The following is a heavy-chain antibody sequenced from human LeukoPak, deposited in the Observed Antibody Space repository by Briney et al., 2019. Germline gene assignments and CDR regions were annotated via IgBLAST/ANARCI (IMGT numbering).Heavy chain of an antibody. CDR3: ARSVNSAKFISGKPFDL. D-gene: IGHD5-18*01. CDR1: GFTFSSYW. Sequence: GGSLRLSCAASGFTFSSYWMSWVRQAPGKGLEWVAGISAGGDIKYTAGSVRGRCTISRDNSKNTLFLEMDSLTGEDAAVYYCARSVNSAKFISGKPFDLWGQGTMVTVSS. V-gene: IGHV3-23*01. J-gene: IGHJ3*01. CDR2: ISAGGDIK.